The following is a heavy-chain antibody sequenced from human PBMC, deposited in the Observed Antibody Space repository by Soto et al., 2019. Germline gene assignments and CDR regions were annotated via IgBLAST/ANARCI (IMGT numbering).Heavy chain of an antibody. Sequence: ASVKVSCKASGYTFTSYAMHWVRQAPGQRLEWMGWINAGNGNTKYSQKFQGRVTITRDTSTSTAYMELSSLRSEDTAVYYCARDNDYDSSGYPDDAFDIWGQGTMVTVSS. V-gene: IGHV1-3*01. J-gene: IGHJ3*02. CDR1: GYTFTSYA. D-gene: IGHD3-22*01. CDR3: ARDNDYDSSGYPDDAFDI. CDR2: INAGNGNT.